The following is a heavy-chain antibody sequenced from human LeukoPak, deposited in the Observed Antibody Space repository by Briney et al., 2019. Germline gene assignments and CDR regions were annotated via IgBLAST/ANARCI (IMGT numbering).Heavy chain of an antibody. CDR2: ISGSGGST. D-gene: IGHD3-3*01. J-gene: IGHJ4*02. CDR3: AKDTRRFLEWLLPSSGGNFDY. CDR1: GFTFSSYA. Sequence: HPGGSLRLSCAASGFTFSSYAMSWVRQAPGKGLEWVSAISGSGGSTYYADSVKGRFTISRDNSKNTLYLQMNSLRAEDTAVYYCAKDTRRFLEWLLPSSGGNFDYWGQGTLVTVSS. V-gene: IGHV3-23*01.